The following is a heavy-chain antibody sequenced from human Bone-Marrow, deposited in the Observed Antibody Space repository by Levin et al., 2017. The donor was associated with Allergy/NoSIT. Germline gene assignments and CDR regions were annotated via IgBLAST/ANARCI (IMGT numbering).Heavy chain of an antibody. V-gene: IGHV3-48*03. Sequence: GGSLRLSCAASGFTFSSYEMNWVRQAPGKGLEWISYISSSGSNIYYAASVKGRFTISRDNAKNSLYLQMNSLRAEDTAVYYCAIDPVVVAPFDFWGQGTLVTVSS. CDR3: AIDPVVVAPFDF. J-gene: IGHJ4*02. D-gene: IGHD2-15*01. CDR1: GFTFSSYE. CDR2: ISSSGSNI.